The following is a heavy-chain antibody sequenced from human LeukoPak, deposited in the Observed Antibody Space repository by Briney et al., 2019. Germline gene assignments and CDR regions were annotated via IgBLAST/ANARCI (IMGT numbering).Heavy chain of an antibody. CDR2: MIPIFGTA. J-gene: IGHJ3*02. D-gene: IGHD2-2*01. V-gene: IGHV1-69*01. CDR3: ARIGYCSSTSCLGDAFDI. CDR1: GGTFSSYA. Sequence: SSVKVSCXASGGTFSSYAISWVRQAPGQGLEWMGGMIPIFGTANYAQKFQGRVTITADESTSTAYMELSSLRSEDTAVYYCARIGYCSSTSCLGDAFDIWGQGTMVTVSS.